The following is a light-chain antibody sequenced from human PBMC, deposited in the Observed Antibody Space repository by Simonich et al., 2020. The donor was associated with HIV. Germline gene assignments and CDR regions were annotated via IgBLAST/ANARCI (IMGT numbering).Light chain of an antibody. Sequence: AIQLTQSPSSLSASVGDRVTIACRAIQGISIALAWYQQKPGKAPKLLIYDASRFESWVPSRFSGRGSGTDFTLTISSLQPEDFATYYCQQFNSYPITFGQGTRLEIK. CDR2: DAS. J-gene: IGKJ5*01. V-gene: IGKV1-13*02. CDR3: QQFNSYPIT. CDR1: QGISIA.